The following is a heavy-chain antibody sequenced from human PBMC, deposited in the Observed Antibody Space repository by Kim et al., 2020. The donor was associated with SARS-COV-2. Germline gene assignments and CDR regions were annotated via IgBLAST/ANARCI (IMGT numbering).Heavy chain of an antibody. D-gene: IGHD2-2*01. V-gene: IGHV3-30*01. J-gene: IGHJ6*02. CDR3: ARDRRVPAAIFYYYGMDV. Sequence: GRFTISRDNSKHALYLQMNSLRAEDTAVYYCARDRRVPAAIFYYYGMDVWGQGTTVTVSS.